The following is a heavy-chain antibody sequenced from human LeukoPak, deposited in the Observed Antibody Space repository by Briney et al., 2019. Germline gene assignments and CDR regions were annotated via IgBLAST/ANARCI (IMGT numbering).Heavy chain of an antibody. CDR2: IKSKTDGGKT. V-gene: IGHV3-15*01. D-gene: IGHD3-10*01. Sequence: GGSLRLSCAASGFTLGNAWMSWVRQAPGKGLEWVGRIKSKTDGGKTDYAAPVKGRFTISREDSKNTLYLQMNSLKTEDTAVYYCTTDRFSWGQGTLVTVSS. CDR1: GFTLGNAW. CDR3: TTDRFS. J-gene: IGHJ5*02.